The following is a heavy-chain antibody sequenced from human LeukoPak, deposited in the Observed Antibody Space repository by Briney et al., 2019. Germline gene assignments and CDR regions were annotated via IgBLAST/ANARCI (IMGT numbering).Heavy chain of an antibody. J-gene: IGHJ4*02. V-gene: IGHV4-59*01. CDR3: ARGMWWLDS. D-gene: IGHD2-21*01. Sequence: PSETLSLTCTVSGGSISSYYWSWIRQPPGKGLEWIGYIYYSGSTNYNPSPKSRVTISVDTSKNQFSLKLSSVTAADTAVYYCARGMWWLDSWGQGTLVTVSS. CDR1: GGSISSYY. CDR2: IYYSGST.